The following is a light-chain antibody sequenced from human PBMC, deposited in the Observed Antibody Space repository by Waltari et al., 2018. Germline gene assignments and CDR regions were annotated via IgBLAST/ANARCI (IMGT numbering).Light chain of an antibody. CDR1: KLANKL. CDR3: QAWDIKNVI. J-gene: IGLJ2*01. Sequence: SYELTQAHSVSVSPGQTATIPCSGDKLANKLTSWYQPKPGQSPVLVLYQDTKRPSGISERFSGSNSGDTATLTITGTQTTDEADYYCQAWDIKNVIFGGGTKLTVL. CDR2: QDT. V-gene: IGLV3-1*01.